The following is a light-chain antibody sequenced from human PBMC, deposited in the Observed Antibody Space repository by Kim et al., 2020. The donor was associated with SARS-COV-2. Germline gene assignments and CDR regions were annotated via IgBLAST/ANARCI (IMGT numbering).Light chain of an antibody. Sequence: EVVMTQSPATLSVSPGEEATLSCRASQSVTSNVAWYQQKPGQAPSLLIYSASTRASGIPARFSGSGSGTQFTLTISSPQSEDFAVYYCHQYNNWPRTFGQGTKVEIK. J-gene: IGKJ1*01. CDR2: SAS. V-gene: IGKV3-15*01. CDR1: QSVTSN. CDR3: HQYNNWPRT.